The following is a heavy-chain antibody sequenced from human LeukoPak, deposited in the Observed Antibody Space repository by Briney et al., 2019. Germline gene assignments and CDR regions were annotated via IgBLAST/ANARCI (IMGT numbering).Heavy chain of an antibody. D-gene: IGHD3-22*01. Sequence: GGSLRLSCAASGFTFSSFAMSWVRQAPGKGLEWVSSVSDSDENTYYADSVKGRFTISRDNSKNTPYLQMNSLRAEDTAVYYCAKQGYYYDSSPTDAFDIWGQGTMVTVSS. CDR3: AKQGYYYDSSPTDAFDI. V-gene: IGHV3-23*01. CDR2: VSDSDENT. CDR1: GFTFSSFA. J-gene: IGHJ3*02.